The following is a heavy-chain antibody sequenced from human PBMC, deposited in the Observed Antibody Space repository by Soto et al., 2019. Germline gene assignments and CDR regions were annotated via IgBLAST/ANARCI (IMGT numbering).Heavy chain of an antibody. D-gene: IGHD3-10*01. CDR1: TFTFSSFG. V-gene: IGHV3-33*01. CDR3: ARSQGRLYGRGSYEGLDL. J-gene: IGHJ6*03. CDR2: VWYDGTNE. Sequence: QVQLVESGGGVVQPGWSLRLSCAASTFTFSSFGMHWVRQAPGKGLEWVASVWYDGTNENYADSVKGRFTISRDNSKNTLSLQMNSLRVEDTAVYYCARSQGRLYGRGSYEGLDLWGKGTTVTVSS.